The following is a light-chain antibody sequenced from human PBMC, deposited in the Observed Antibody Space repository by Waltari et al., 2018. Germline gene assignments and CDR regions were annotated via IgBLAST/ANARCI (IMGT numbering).Light chain of an antibody. CDR3: QQYNIYST. J-gene: IGKJ1*01. CDR1: QTISTW. V-gene: IGKV1-5*03. CDR2: KAS. Sequence: DIQMIQAPSTLSASVADSVSITCRASQTISTWLAWYQQKPGKAPKLLIYKASSLQSGVPSRFTGSGSGTEFTLTISSLQPDDFATYYCQQYNIYSTFGQGTKVEI.